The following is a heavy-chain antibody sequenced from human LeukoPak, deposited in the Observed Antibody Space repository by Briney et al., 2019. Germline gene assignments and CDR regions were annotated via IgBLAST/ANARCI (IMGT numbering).Heavy chain of an antibody. Sequence: PSGALSLTCTVSGGSISSYYWSWIRQPPGKGLEWIGYIYYTGGTNYNPSLKSRVTISVDTSKNQFSLKLNSVTAADTAVYYCARSISGTRSKFDYWGQGTLVT. J-gene: IGHJ4*02. CDR2: IYYTGGT. D-gene: IGHD1/OR15-1a*01. CDR1: GGSISSYY. V-gene: IGHV4-59*08. CDR3: ARSISGTRSKFDY.